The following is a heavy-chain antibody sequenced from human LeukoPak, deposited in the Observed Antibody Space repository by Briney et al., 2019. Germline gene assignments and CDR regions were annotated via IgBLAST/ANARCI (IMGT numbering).Heavy chain of an antibody. V-gene: IGHV3-21*01. CDR1: GFTFSSYS. CDR2: ISSSSSYI. CDR3: ARLSPAKGGPLR. D-gene: IGHD6-25*01. Sequence: PGGSLRLSCAASGFTFSSYSMNWVRQAPGKGLEWVSSISSSSSYIYYADSVKGRFTISRDNAKNSLYLQMNSLRAEDTAVYYCARLSPAKGGPLRWGQGTLVTVSS. J-gene: IGHJ4*02.